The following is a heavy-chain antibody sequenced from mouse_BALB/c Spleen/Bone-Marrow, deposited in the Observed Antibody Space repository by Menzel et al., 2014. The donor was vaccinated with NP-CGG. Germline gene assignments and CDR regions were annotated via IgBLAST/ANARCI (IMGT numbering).Heavy chain of an antibody. J-gene: IGHJ4*01. V-gene: IGHV1-4*01. CDR2: INPSSAYT. CDR3: TIRYYARDC. D-gene: IGHD1-1*01. Sequence: VQLQESGAELARPGASVKMSCQASGYTFTRYTMHWEKQRPGQGLEWIGYINPSSAYTNYNQKFKDKATLTADKSSSTAYVQLSSLTSEDSAVFYCTIRYYARDCGCQGTSVTVS. CDR1: GYTFTRYT.